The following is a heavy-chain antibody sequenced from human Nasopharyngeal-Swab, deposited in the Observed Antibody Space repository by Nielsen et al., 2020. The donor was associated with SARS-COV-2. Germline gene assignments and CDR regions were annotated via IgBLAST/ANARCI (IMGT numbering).Heavy chain of an antibody. CDR1: GFTFSSYW. J-gene: IGHJ4*02. V-gene: IGHV3-74*01. D-gene: IGHD5-18*01. CDR2: INSDGSST. CDR3: ARGPRYSYGFGY. Sequence: GESMKISCAASGFTFSSYWMHWVRQAPGKGLVWVSRINSDGSSTSYADSVKGRFTISRDNAKNTLYLQMNSLRAEDTAVYYCARGPRYSYGFGYWGQGTLVTVSS.